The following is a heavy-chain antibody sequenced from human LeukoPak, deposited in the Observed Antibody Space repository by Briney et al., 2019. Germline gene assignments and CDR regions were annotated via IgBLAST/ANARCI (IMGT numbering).Heavy chain of an antibody. Sequence: SETLSLTCTVSGGSISSGTYYWSWIRQPAGKGLEWLGYIYYSGSTIYNPSLKSRLTISLDTSKNQFSLRLGSVTAADTAVYYCVGGDYGGDRFDYWGQGTLVTVSS. CDR2: IYYSGST. CDR3: VGGDYGGDRFDY. J-gene: IGHJ4*02. CDR1: GGSISSGTYY. V-gene: IGHV4-61*10. D-gene: IGHD4-23*01.